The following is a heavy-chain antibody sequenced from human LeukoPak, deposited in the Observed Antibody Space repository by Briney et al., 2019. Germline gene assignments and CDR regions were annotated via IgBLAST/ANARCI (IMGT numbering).Heavy chain of an antibody. CDR1: GFSLSSYA. V-gene: IGHV3-23*01. D-gene: IGHD4-17*01. CDR2: ISGSGGST. CDR3: AKYTAFGDPSGY. J-gene: IGHJ4*02. Sequence: PGGSLRLSCAASGFSLSSYAMNWVRQAPGKGLEWVSTISGSGGSTYYADSVKGRFTISRDNSKNTLYLQMNSLRGEDTAVYYCAKYTAFGDPSGYWGQGTLVTVSS.